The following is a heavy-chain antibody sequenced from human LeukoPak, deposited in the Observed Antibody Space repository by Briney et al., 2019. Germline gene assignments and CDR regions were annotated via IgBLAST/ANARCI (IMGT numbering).Heavy chain of an antibody. Sequence: GGSLRLSCAASGFTFSSYAMSWVRQAPGKGLEWVSAISGSGGSAFYSDSVKGRFTLSRDNSKNTLYLQMNSLRAEDTAVYYCAACSSSKTKFDYWGQGTLVTVSS. V-gene: IGHV3-23*01. CDR3: AACSSSKTKFDY. CDR1: GFTFSSYA. D-gene: IGHD6-6*01. J-gene: IGHJ4*02. CDR2: ISGSGGSA.